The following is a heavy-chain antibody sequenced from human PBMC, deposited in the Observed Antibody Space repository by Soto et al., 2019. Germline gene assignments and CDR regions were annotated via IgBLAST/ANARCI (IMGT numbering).Heavy chain of an antibody. V-gene: IGHV1-46*01. CDR2: INPSGGST. J-gene: IGHJ6*02. Sequence: GASVEVSCKXSGYTFTSYYMHWVRQAPGQGLEWMGIINPSGGSTSYAQKFQGRVTMTRDTSTSTVYMELSSLRSEDTAVYYCARDVGPYADTYYYYGMDVWGQGTTVTVSS. D-gene: IGHD3-16*01. CDR3: ARDVGPYADTYYYYGMDV. CDR1: GYTFTSYY.